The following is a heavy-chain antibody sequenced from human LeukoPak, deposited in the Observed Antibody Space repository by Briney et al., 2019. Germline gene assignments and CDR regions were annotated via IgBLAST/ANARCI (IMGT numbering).Heavy chain of an antibody. D-gene: IGHD3-9*01. CDR1: GGSISSSSYY. Sequence: SETLSLTCTVSGGSISSSSYYWGWIRQPPGKGLEWIVSIYYSGSTYYNPSLKSRVTISVDTSKNQFSLKLSSVTAADTAVYYCASQYYDILTGQNGFDPWGQGTLVTVSS. CDR3: ASQYYDILTGQNGFDP. CDR2: IYYSGST. J-gene: IGHJ5*02. V-gene: IGHV4-39*07.